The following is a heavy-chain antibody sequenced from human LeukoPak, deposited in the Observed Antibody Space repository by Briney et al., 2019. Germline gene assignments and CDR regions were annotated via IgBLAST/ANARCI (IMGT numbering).Heavy chain of an antibody. J-gene: IGHJ6*02. D-gene: IGHD2-2*01. CDR2: IYYSGST. Sequence: KPSETLSLACTVSGGSIRSYYWSWIRQPPGKGLEWIGYIYYSGSTNYNPSLKSRVTISVDTSKNQFSLKLSSVTAADTAVYYCARGVTDIVVVPAAIGWGYYYYGMDVWGQGTTVTVSS. CDR3: ARGVTDIVVVPAAIGWGYYYYGMDV. V-gene: IGHV4-59*01. CDR1: GGSIRSYY.